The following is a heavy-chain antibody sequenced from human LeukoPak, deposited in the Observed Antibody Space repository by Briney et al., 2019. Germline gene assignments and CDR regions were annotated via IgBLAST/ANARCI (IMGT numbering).Heavy chain of an antibody. V-gene: IGHV3-23*01. D-gene: IGHD6-13*01. CDR1: GFTFSSYA. CDR2: ISGSGGST. CDR3: ARGDIAAAGTLDYYYYYMDV. Sequence: PGGSLRLSCAASGFTFSSYAMSWVRQAPGKGLEWVSAISGSGGSTYYADSVKGRFTISRDNAKNTLYLQMNSLRAEDTAVYYCARGDIAAAGTLDYYYYYMDVWGKGTTVTISS. J-gene: IGHJ6*03.